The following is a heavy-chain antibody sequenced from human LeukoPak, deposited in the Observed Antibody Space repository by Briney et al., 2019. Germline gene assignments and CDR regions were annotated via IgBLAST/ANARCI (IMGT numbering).Heavy chain of an antibody. CDR2: INHSGST. V-gene: IGHV4-34*01. CDR3: ARGLALEWLLYRYPAFDI. D-gene: IGHD3-3*01. Sequence: SETLSLTCAVYGGSFSGYYWSWIRQPPGKGLEWIGEINHSGSTNYNPSLKSRVTISVDTSKNQFSLKLSSVTAADTAVYYCARGLALEWLLYRYPAFDIWGQGTMVTVSS. J-gene: IGHJ3*02. CDR1: GGSFSGYY.